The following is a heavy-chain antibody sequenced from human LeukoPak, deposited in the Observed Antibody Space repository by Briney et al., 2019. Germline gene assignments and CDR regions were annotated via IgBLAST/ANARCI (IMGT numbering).Heavy chain of an antibody. Sequence: GGSLRLSCAASGFIFSSYAMSWVRQAPGEGLEWVSTIKSSGDSTNYADSEKGRFTISRDNSKNALYLQMNSLRVEDTAIYYCAKMGWAAVSMSGGGYWGQGILVTVSS. CDR1: GFIFSSYA. J-gene: IGHJ1*01. V-gene: IGHV3-23*01. CDR3: AKMGWAAVSMSGGGY. D-gene: IGHD6-19*01. CDR2: IKSSGDST.